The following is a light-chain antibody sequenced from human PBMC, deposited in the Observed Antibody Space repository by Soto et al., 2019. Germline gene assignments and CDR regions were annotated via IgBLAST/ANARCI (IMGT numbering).Light chain of an antibody. Sequence: DIQMTQSPSSVSASVGDRVTITCRASQDISTWVAWYQQKPGKAPKLLISAASTLQSGVPRRFSGSGSGTDCTLIISSLQPEDFATYFCQQGDSFPFTFGGGTKVQIK. CDR2: AAS. CDR3: QQGDSFPFT. V-gene: IGKV1-12*01. CDR1: QDISTW. J-gene: IGKJ4*01.